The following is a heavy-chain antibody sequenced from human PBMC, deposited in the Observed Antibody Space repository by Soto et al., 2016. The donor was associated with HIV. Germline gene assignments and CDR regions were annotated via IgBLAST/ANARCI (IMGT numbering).Heavy chain of an antibody. V-gene: IGHV3-23*01. D-gene: IGHD3-16*01. J-gene: IGHJ4*02. CDR2: IAHTGTTT. CDR1: GFSFRSCA. CDR3: AKDVYDYSANDY. Sequence: EVHLLESGGGLVQPGGSLTLSCAASGFSFRSCAMNWFRQAPGKGLEWVSGIAHTGTTTHYADSMKGRFTISRDNSKNILSLQMSTLRAEDTAIYFCAKDVYDYSANDYWGQGTLVTVSS.